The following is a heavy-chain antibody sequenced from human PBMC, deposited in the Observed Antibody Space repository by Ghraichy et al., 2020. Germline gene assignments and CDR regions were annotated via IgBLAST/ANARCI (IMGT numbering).Heavy chain of an antibody. CDR3: ARERQQRGHWYFDL. Sequence: GGSLRLSCEASGFTFSSYDMHWVRQGTGKRLEWVSTIGTAGHTYYPGSVKGRFSISREDVKNTLYLQMNSLRAGDTAVYYCARERQQRGHWYFDLWGRGALVTVSS. CDR1: GFTFSSYD. J-gene: IGHJ2*01. CDR2: IGTAGHT. V-gene: IGHV3-13*01. D-gene: IGHD6-25*01.